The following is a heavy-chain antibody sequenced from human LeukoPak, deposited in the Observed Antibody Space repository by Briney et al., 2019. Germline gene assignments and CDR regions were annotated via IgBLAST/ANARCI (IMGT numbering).Heavy chain of an antibody. D-gene: IGHD1-1*01. CDR1: GFTFSSYS. CDR2: ISRSSSYI. Sequence: PGGSLRLSCAASGFTFSSYSVKWGRQAPGKGVEWVSSISRSSSYIYYPDKVKGRFTISRDNAKNSMYLQMNSLRAEDTAVYYCARVHYAAVAFDIWGQGTMVTVSS. CDR3: ARVHYAAVAFDI. V-gene: IGHV3-21*01. J-gene: IGHJ3*02.